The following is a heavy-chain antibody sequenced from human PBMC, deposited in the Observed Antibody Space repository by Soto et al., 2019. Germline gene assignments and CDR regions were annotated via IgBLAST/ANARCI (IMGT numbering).Heavy chain of an antibody. J-gene: IGHJ4*02. V-gene: IGHV3-7*04. CDR3: ARATGADKEDY. CDR1: GFTFSSYW. CDR2: IQEDGSER. Sequence: EVQLVESGGGLVQPGGSLRLSCAASGFTFSSYWISWVRQAPGKGLEWVANIQEDGSERYYVDSVKGRFTISRDNAKNSLYLQINSLRDEDTAVYYCARATGADKEDYWGQGTLVTVSS. D-gene: IGHD3-10*01.